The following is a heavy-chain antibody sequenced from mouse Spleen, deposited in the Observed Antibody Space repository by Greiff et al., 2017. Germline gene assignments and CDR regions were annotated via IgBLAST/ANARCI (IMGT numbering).Heavy chain of an antibody. J-gene: IGHJ2*01. CDR3: ARAYYGPLDY. Sequence: DVQLVESGGGLVKPGGSLKLSCAASGFTFSDYYMYWVRQTPEKRLEWVATISDGGSYTYYPDSVKGRFTISRDNAKNNLYLQMSSLRSEDTALYYCARAYYGPLDYWGQGTTLTVSS. CDR2: ISDGGSYT. V-gene: IGHV5-4*02. CDR1: GFTFSDYY. D-gene: IGHD2-10*01.